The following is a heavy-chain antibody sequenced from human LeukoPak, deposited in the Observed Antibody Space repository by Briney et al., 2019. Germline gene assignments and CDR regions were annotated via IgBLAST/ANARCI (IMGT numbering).Heavy chain of an antibody. J-gene: IGHJ4*02. CDR1: GGSISSGGYS. CDR3: ARDRGAVVPFDY. V-gene: IGHV4-30-2*01. D-gene: IGHD3-10*01. Sequence: SETLSLTCAVSGGSISSGGYSWSWIRQPPGKGLEWIGYIYHSGSTYYNPSLKSRVTISVDTSKNQFSLKLSSVTAADTAVYYCARDRGAVVPFDYWGQGTLVTVSS. CDR2: IYHSGST.